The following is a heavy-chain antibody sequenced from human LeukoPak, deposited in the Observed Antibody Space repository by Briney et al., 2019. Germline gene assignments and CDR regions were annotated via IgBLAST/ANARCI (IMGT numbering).Heavy chain of an antibody. CDR2: IYISGST. J-gene: IGHJ3*02. D-gene: IGHD3-22*01. CDR1: GGSISSYY. Sequence: PSETLSLTCTVSGGSISSYYWSWIRQPAGKGLEWIGRIYISGSTNYNPSLKSRVTISVDTSKNQFSLKLSSVTAAGTAVYFCARGPYSYDSSGAFDIWGQGTMVTVSS. V-gene: IGHV4-4*07. CDR3: ARGPYSYDSSGAFDI.